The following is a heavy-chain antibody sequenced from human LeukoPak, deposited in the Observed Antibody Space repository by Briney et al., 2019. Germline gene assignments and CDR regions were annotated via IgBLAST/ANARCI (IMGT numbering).Heavy chain of an antibody. D-gene: IGHD6-13*01. Sequence: PGGSLRLSCAASGFTFSSYSMTWVRQAPGKGLEWVSSISSSSSYIYYADSVKGRFTISRDNAKNSLYLQMNSLRAEDTAVYYCARSFGSSWSLDYWGQGTLVTVSS. V-gene: IGHV3-21*01. CDR2: ISSSSSYI. CDR1: GFTFSSYS. J-gene: IGHJ4*02. CDR3: ARSFGSSWSLDY.